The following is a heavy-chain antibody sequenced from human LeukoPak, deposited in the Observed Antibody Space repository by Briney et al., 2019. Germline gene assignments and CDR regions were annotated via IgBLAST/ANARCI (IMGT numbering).Heavy chain of an antibody. V-gene: IGHV3-48*03. J-gene: IGHJ4*02. Sequence: GGSLRLSCAASGFTFSSYEMNWVRQAPGKGLEWVSSISSSGSSVYYADSVKGRFTISRDNAKNSLYLQMNSLRAEGTAVYYCARRVRGIIRAFDYWGQGTLVTVSS. CDR1: GFTFSSYE. D-gene: IGHD3-10*01. CDR3: ARRVRGIIRAFDY. CDR2: ISSSGSSV.